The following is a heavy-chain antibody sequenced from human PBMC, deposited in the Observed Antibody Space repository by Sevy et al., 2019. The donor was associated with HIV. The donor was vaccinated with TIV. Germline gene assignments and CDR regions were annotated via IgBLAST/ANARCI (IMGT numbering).Heavy chain of an antibody. D-gene: IGHD3-3*01. CDR2: IYYSGSM. V-gene: IGHV4-39*01. Sequence: SETLSLTCTVSGGSISSSNYYWGWIRQPPGKGLEWIGNIYYSGSMYYNPSLKSRVTILVDTSKNQFSLKLDSVTAADTAVYYCARVDFWSGRYAMDVWGQGTTVTVSS. CDR3: ARVDFWSGRYAMDV. J-gene: IGHJ6*02. CDR1: GGSISSSNYY.